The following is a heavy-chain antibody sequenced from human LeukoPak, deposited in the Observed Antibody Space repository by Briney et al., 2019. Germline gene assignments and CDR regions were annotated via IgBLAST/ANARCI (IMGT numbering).Heavy chain of an antibody. V-gene: IGHV4-59*01. Sequence: PSETLSLTCTVSGGSISSYYWSWIRQPPGKGLEWIGYIYYSGSTNYNPSLRSRVTISVDTSKNQFSLKLSSVTAADTAVYYCARDRSPVTTTRGWFDPWGQGTLVTVSS. CDR3: ARDRSPVTTTRGWFDP. CDR2: IYYSGST. D-gene: IGHD4-17*01. J-gene: IGHJ5*02. CDR1: GGSISSYY.